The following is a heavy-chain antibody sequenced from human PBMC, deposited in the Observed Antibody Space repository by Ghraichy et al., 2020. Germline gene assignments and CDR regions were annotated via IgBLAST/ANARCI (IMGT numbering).Heavy chain of an antibody. CDR2: ISYRGGET. D-gene: IGHD1-1*01. CDR1: GFTIRSYS. Sequence: GGSLRLSCAGSGFTIRSYSMSWVRQAPGKGLEWVSAISYRGGETFYADSVKGRFTISRDTSKNTLSLQMDSLRAEDTAVYFFAIVYKTDLDYWGQGTLVTVSS. V-gene: IGHV3-23*01. CDR3: AIVYKTDLDY. J-gene: IGHJ4*02.